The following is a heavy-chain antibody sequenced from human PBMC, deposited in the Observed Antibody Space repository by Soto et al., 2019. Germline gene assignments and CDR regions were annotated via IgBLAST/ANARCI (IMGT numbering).Heavy chain of an antibody. D-gene: IGHD2-21*01. J-gene: IGHJ6*02. Sequence: GGSLRLSCIASGFTFRNYAMAWVRQARGEDLEWVSAIGTSGTPTLYADSVKSRFSISRDDSRNTVSLQMNSLGVEDTATYYCTRILWSSRRDALDIWGQGTTVTVSS. CDR3: TRILWSSRRDALDI. V-gene: IGHV3-23*01. CDR1: GFTFRNYA. CDR2: IGTSGTPT.